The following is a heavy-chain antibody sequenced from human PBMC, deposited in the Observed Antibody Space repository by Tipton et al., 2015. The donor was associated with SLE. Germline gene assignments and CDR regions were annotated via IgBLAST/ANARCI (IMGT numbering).Heavy chain of an antibody. D-gene: IGHD5-24*01. CDR3: AREGRHGYSYGAFDY. V-gene: IGHV4-59*01. CDR1: GGSISSYY. J-gene: IGHJ4*02. Sequence: TLSLTCTVSGGSISSYYWSWIRQPPGKGLEWIGSIYYSGRTNYNPSLKSRVTISVDTSKKQFSLNLTSVTAADTAVYYCAREGRHGYSYGAFDYWGQGTLVTVSS. CDR2: IYYSGRT.